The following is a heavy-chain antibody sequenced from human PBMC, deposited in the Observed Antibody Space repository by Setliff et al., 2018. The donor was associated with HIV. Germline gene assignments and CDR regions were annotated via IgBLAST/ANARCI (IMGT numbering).Heavy chain of an antibody. CDR2: INYTGTT. Sequence: SETLSLTCTVSGVSISSSSYYWNWFRQYPGKGLEWIGYINYTGTTNQNPSLRRLITISLDTSKNQFSLKLTSVTAADTAVYYCARAPYVSGSFGWFDPWGQGTLGTVSS. CDR1: GVSISSSSYY. CDR3: ARAPYVSGSFGWFDP. J-gene: IGHJ5*02. V-gene: IGHV4-31*01. D-gene: IGHD3-10*01.